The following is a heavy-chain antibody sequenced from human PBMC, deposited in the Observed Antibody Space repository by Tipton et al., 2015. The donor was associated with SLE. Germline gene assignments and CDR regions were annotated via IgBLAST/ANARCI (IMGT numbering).Heavy chain of an antibody. J-gene: IGHJ6*02. V-gene: IGHV3-23*01. CDR3: ARSRGHYYYYYGMDV. Sequence: GSLRLSCAASGFTFSSYAMSWVRQAPGKGLEWVSAISGSGGNTYYAGSVKGRFTISRENAKNSLYLQMNSLRAGDTAVYYCARSRGHYYYYYGMDVWGQGTTVTVSS. CDR1: GFTFSSYA. D-gene: IGHD3-10*01. CDR2: ISGSGGNT.